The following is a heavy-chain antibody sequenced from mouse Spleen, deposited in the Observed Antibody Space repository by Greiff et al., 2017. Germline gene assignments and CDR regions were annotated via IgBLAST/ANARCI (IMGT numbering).Heavy chain of an antibody. J-gene: IGHJ1*03. CDR1: GFTFSDYY. CDR2: ISNGGGST. Sequence: EVQLVESGGGLVQPGGSLKLSCAASGFTFSDYYMYWVRQTPEKRLEWVAYISNGGGSTYYPDTVKGRFTFSRDNAKNTLYLQMSRLKSEDTAMYYCARPGNGSSSYWYFDVWGTGTTVTVSS. CDR3: ARPGNGSSSYWYFDV. D-gene: IGHD1-1*01. V-gene: IGHV5-12*01.